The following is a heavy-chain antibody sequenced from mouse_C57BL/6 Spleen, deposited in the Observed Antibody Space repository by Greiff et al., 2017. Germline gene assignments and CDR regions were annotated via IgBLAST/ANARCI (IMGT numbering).Heavy chain of an antibody. CDR3: ARNDYGSSSELGY. CDR1: GYTFTSYW. V-gene: IGHV1-55*01. J-gene: IGHJ2*01. D-gene: IGHD1-1*01. CDR2: IYPGSGSP. Sequence: VQLQQPGAELVKPGASVKMSCKASGYTFTSYWLPWVKQRPGQGLEWIGVIYPGSGSPNYNEKFTSKATLTVDTSSSTAYMQLSRLTSEDSAVYYCARNDYGSSSELGYWGQGTTLTVSS.